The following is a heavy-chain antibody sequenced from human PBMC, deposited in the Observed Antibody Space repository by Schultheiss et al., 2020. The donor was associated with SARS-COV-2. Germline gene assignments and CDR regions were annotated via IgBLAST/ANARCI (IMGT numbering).Heavy chain of an antibody. J-gene: IGHJ4*02. CDR3: ARDPDYGDYEYYFDY. CDR2: ISYDGSNK. CDR1: GFTFSSYA. D-gene: IGHD4-17*01. V-gene: IGHV3-30*01. Sequence: GGSLRLSCAASGFTFSSYAMHWVRQAPGKGLEWVAVISYDGSNKYYADSVKGRFTISRDNSKNTLYLQMNSLRAEDTAVYYCARDPDYGDYEYYFDYWGQGTLVPSPQ.